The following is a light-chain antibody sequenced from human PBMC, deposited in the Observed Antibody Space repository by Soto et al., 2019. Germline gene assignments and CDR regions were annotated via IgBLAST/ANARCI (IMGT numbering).Light chain of an antibody. Sequence: QTVVTQPPSASGTPGQRVTISCSGSNSNIGGNYVYWYQQFPGTAPNLLISRNNQRPSGVPDRLSGSKSGTSVSLAISGLRSEDEADYYCATWDDSLSGWVFGGGTKLTVL. V-gene: IGLV1-47*01. CDR3: ATWDDSLSGWV. CDR1: NSNIGGNY. CDR2: RNN. J-gene: IGLJ3*02.